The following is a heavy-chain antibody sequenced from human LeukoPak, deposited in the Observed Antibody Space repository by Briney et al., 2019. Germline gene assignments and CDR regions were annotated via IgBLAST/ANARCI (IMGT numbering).Heavy chain of an antibody. V-gene: IGHV3-23*01. CDR2: ISGSGGST. J-gene: IGHJ3*02. CDR1: GFTFSSYA. CDR3: AKYYVCWQIRVAAFDI. Sequence: PGGSLRLSCAASGFTFSSYAMSWVRQAPGKGLEWVSAISGSGGSTYYADSVKGRFTISRDNSKNTLYLQMNSLRAEDTAVYYCAKYYVCWQIRVAAFDIWGQGTMVTVSS. D-gene: IGHD3/OR15-3a*01.